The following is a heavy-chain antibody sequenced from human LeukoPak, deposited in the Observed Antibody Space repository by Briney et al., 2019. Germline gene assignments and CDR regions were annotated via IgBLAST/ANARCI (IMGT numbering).Heavy chain of an antibody. V-gene: IGHV4-38-2*01. J-gene: IGHJ6*03. Sequence: SETLSLTCAVSGYSISNGYYWVWIRQPPGRGLEWIGSLYHSDSAYYKTSLRSRVSMSVDTSKNPFSLTLSFLTADDTAVYYCARPHDSYYYYYLDVWGSGTTVTVSS. CDR3: ARPHDSYYYYYLDV. CDR2: LYHSDSA. CDR1: GYSISNGYY.